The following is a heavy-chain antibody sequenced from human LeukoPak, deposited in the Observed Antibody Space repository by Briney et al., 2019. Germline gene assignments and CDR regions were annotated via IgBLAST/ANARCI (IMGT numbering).Heavy chain of an antibody. CDR2: IRYDGSNK. V-gene: IGHV3-30*02. CDR3: AKDRGGLNWGLSGDFDY. J-gene: IGHJ4*02. D-gene: IGHD7-27*01. Sequence: GGSLRLSCAASGFTFSSYGVHWVRQAPGKGLEWVAFIRYDGSNKYYADSVKGRFTISRDNSKNTLYLQMNSLRAEDTAVYYCAKDRGGLNWGLSGDFDYWGQGTLVTVSS. CDR1: GFTFSSYG.